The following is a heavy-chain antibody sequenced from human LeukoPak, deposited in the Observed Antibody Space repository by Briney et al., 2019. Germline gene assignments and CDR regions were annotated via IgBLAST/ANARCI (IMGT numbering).Heavy chain of an antibody. D-gene: IGHD1-1*01. J-gene: IGHJ6*02. CDR3: ARDVLGTTGTTSSYYYYGMDV. Sequence: SETLSLTCTVSGYSISSGYYWGWIRQPPGKGLERIGGIYHSGSTYYNPSLKSRVTISVDTSKNQFSLKLSSVTAADTAVYYCARDVLGTTGTTSSYYYYGMDVWGQGTTVTVSS. CDR1: GYSISSGYY. CDR2: IYHSGST. V-gene: IGHV4-38-2*02.